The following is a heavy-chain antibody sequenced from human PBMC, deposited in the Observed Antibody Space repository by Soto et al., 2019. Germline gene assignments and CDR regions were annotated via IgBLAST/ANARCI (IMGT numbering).Heavy chain of an antibody. V-gene: IGHV1-69*13. D-gene: IGHD2-2*01. Sequence: GASVKVSCKAPGGTFSSYAISWVRQAPGQGLEWMGGIIPIFGTANYAQKFQGRVTITADESTSTAYMELSRLRSDDTAVYYCARAVGRDGSSWHRGAFDYWGQGTQVTVSS. CDR1: GGTFSSYA. CDR2: IIPIFGTA. CDR3: ARAVGRDGSSWHRGAFDY. J-gene: IGHJ4*02.